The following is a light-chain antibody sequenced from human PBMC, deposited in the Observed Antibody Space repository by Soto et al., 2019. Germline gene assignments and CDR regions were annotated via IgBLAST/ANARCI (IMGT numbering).Light chain of an antibody. J-gene: IGKJ4*01. CDR2: KAS. CDR1: QSISSW. CDR3: QQYNTCPLS. Sequence: DIQMTQSPSTLSASVGDRVTITCRASQSISSWLAWYQPKPGQAPKLLIYKASSLEGGVPSRFSCSGSGTDFNITSSTLQPDDFATYYCQQYNTCPLSFGGGTTVEIK. V-gene: IGKV1-5*03.